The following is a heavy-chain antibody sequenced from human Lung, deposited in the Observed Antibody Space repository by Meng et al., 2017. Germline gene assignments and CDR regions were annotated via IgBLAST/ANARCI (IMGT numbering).Heavy chain of an antibody. CDR1: GGSLSAYY. V-gene: IGHV4-34*01. J-gene: IGHJ4*02. CDR2: INHSGST. CDR3: ARGPTTMAHDFDY. Sequence: QVLLQQWGGCLLKPSDTLSLTCVFSGGSLSAYYWSWIRQPPGKGLEWIGEINHSGSTNYNPSLESRATISVDTSQNNLSLKLSSVTAADSAVYYCARGPTTMAHDFDYWGQGTLVTVSS. D-gene: IGHD4-11*01.